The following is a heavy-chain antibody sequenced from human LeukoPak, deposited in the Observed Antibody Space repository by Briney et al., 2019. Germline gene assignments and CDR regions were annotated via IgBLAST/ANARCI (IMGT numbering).Heavy chain of an antibody. J-gene: IGHJ3*02. CDR2: IKQDGSQT. CDR1: GFTFSNYW. V-gene: IGHV3-7*01. Sequence: GGSLRLSCATSGFTFSNYWMNWVRQAPGKGLEWVATIKQDGSQTYYVDSVKGRFTISRDNAKNSLYLQMNSLRAEDTAVYYCARIAARYAFDIWGQGTMVTVSS. CDR3: ARIAARYAFDI. D-gene: IGHD6-6*01.